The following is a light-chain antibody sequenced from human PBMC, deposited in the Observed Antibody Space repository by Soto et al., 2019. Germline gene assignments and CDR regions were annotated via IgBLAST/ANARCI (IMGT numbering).Light chain of an antibody. CDR1: RGIGTA. J-gene: IGKJ5*01. CDR3: QQRSNWPRT. Sequence: GDRVTISCRPSRGIGTALAWYXQKXGTXXKXXXHSASTLQSGVPSRFSGSGYGTDFTLTISSLEPEDFAVYYCQQRSNWPRTFAEGTRLEIK. V-gene: IGKV1-27*01. CDR2: SAS.